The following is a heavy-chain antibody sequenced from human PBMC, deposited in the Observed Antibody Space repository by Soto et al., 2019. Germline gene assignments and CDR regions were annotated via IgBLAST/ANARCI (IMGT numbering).Heavy chain of an antibody. Sequence: GGSLRLSCAASGFTFSSYAMSWVRQAPGKGLEWVSAISGSGGSTYYADSVKGRFTISRDNSKNTLYLQMNSLRAEDTAVYYCAKVLSSGWYHYYYGMDVWGQGTTVTVSS. CDR2: ISGSGGST. J-gene: IGHJ6*02. CDR1: GFTFSSYA. CDR3: AKVLSSGWYHYYYGMDV. V-gene: IGHV3-23*01. D-gene: IGHD6-19*01.